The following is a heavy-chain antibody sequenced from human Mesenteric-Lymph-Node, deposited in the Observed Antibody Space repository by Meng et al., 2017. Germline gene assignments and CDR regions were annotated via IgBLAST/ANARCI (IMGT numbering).Heavy chain of an antibody. V-gene: IGHV4-30-4*01. J-gene: IGHJ4*02. D-gene: IGHD2-21*01. Sequence: QVLRQESGPGLVEPSPPPSRTGAGSGGSMSSGNYYWSWIRQPPGKGLEWIGYIHHSGSAYYNPSLKSRVSISVDTSKNQFSLNLNSMTAADTAVYYCASFDHIPRRNYFNYWGQGTLVTVSS. CDR2: IHHSGSA. CDR3: ASFDHIPRRNYFNY. CDR1: GGSMSSGNYY.